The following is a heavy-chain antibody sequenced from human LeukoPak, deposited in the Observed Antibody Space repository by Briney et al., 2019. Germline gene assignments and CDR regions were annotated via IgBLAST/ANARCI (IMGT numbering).Heavy chain of an antibody. D-gene: IGHD4-17*01. V-gene: IGHV1-69*13. Sequence: ASVKVSCKASGGTFSSYAISWVRQAPGQGLEWMGGIIPIFGTANYAQKFQGRVTITADESTSTACMELSSLRSEDTAVYYCASGDYDYYYYGMDVWGQGTTVTVSS. CDR1: GGTFSSYA. CDR3: ASGDYDYYYYGMDV. J-gene: IGHJ6*02. CDR2: IIPIFGTA.